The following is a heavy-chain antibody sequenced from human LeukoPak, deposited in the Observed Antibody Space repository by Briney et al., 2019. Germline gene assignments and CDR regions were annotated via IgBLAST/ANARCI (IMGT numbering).Heavy chain of an antibody. CDR1: GFTFSSYA. CDR2: ISGSGGST. Sequence: PGGSLRLSCAASGFTFSSYAMSWVRQAPGKGLEWVSAISGSGGSTYYADSVKGRFTISRDNSKNTLYLQMNSLRAEDTAVYYCATYFYSPYYYGMDVWGQGTTVIVSS. V-gene: IGHV3-23*01. J-gene: IGHJ6*02. CDR3: ATYFYSPYYYGMDV. D-gene: IGHD2/OR15-2a*01.